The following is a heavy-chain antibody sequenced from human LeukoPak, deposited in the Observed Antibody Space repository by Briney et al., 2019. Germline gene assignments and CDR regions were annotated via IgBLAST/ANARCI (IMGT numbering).Heavy chain of an antibody. D-gene: IGHD3-22*01. Sequence: GGSLRLSCAASKFTFSSYWMHWVRQAPGKGLVWVSRINSDGSSTSYADSVKGRFTISRDNAKNTLYLQMNSLRADDTAVYYCARAYYYDSGHFDYWGQGTLVTVSS. CDR1: KFTFSSYW. J-gene: IGHJ4*02. CDR2: INSDGSST. V-gene: IGHV3-74*01. CDR3: ARAYYYDSGHFDY.